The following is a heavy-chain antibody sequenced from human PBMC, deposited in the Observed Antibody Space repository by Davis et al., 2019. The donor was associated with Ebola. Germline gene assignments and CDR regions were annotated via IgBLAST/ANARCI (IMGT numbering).Heavy chain of an antibody. D-gene: IGHD3-10*01. J-gene: IGHJ4*02. V-gene: IGHV1-69*06. CDR2: IIPIFGTA. Sequence: SVKVSCKASGGTFSSYAISWVRQAPGQGLEWMGGIIPIFGTANYAQKFQGRVTITADKSTSTAYMELSSLRSEDTAVYYCARDHSAGLNYFDYWGQGTLVTVSS. CDR3: ARDHSAGLNYFDY. CDR1: GGTFSSYA.